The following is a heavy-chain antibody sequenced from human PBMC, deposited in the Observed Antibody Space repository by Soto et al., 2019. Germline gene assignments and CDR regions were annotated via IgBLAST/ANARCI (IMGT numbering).Heavy chain of an antibody. Sequence: SETLSLTCNVSGGSVSSVNAYWTWIRQPPGKGLEWIGYIFYRGSTSYNPSLRSRVSISMDTSKNQFSLMLSSVTAADTAVYYCDRDNYGSGSYSPFDYWGPGTLVTVSS. CDR3: DRDNYGSGSYSPFDY. J-gene: IGHJ4*02. V-gene: IGHV4-30-4*01. D-gene: IGHD3-10*01. CDR1: GGSVSSVNAY. CDR2: IFYRGST.